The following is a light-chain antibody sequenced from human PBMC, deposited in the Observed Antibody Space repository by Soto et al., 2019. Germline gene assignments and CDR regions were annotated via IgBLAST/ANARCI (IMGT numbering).Light chain of an antibody. CDR1: QSVSSSY. CDR2: GAS. CDR3: QQYGSSPPT. J-gene: IGKJ3*01. V-gene: IGKV3-20*01. Sequence: EIVLTQSPGTLSLSPGERATLSCRASQSVSSSYLAWYQQKPGQAPRVLIYGASSRATGIPDRFSGSGSGTDFTLTISRLEPEDFAVYYCQQYGSSPPTFGPGTKVEIK.